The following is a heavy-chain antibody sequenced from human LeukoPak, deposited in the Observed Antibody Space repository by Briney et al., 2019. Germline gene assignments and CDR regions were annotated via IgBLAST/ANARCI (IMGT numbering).Heavy chain of an antibody. CDR3: ARMGQQLADY. D-gene: IGHD6-13*01. J-gene: IGHJ4*02. CDR2: IHYRGSP. CDR1: DGSISGFY. V-gene: IGHV4-59*01. Sequence: PSETLSLTCTVSDGSISGFYWSWIRQPPGKGLEWIGYIHYRGSPSYNPALKSRVTISVDTSESQFSLKLNSVTAADTAVYYCARMGQQLADYWGQGTLVTVST.